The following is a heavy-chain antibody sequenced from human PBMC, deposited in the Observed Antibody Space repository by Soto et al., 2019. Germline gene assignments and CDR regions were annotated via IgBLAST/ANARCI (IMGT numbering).Heavy chain of an antibody. Sequence: ASVKVSCKGSGYTFTTYAMHWVRQAPGQRLEWMGWIHSGNGNTKYSQKFQGRVNITRDTFTNTAYMELSSLRSEDTAVYYCARDSSPGSSWLDYWGQGSLVTVSS. D-gene: IGHD6-13*01. CDR3: ARDSSPGSSWLDY. CDR2: IHSGNGNT. J-gene: IGHJ4*02. V-gene: IGHV1-3*01. CDR1: GYTFTTYA.